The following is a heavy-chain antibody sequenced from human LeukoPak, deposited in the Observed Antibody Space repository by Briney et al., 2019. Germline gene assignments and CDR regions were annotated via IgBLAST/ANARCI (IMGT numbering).Heavy chain of an antibody. CDR2: IYYRGKT. D-gene: IGHD5-24*01. J-gene: IGHJ4*02. V-gene: IGHV4-39*01. CDR3: ARHRVEVATKIRQTDY. Sequence: SETLSLTCTVSGGSISSSDYYWGWIRQPPGLGLEWIGNIYYRGKTYYNPSLKSRVTISVDTSKNQFSLKLSSVTAADTAVYYCARHRVEVATKIRQTDYWGQGTLVTVSS. CDR1: GGSISSSDYY.